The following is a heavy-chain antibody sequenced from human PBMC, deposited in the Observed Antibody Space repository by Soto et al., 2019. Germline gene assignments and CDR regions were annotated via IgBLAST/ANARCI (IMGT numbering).Heavy chain of an antibody. D-gene: IGHD4-17*01. J-gene: IGHJ4*02. CDR3: ARAPPTNYGDYDY. CDR2: IYYSGST. V-gene: IGHV4-59*01. CDR1: GGSISSYY. Sequence: SETLSLTCTVSGGSISSYYWSWIRQPPGKGLEWIGYIYYSGSTNYNPSLKSRVTISVDTSKNQFSLKLSSVTAADTAVYYCARAPPTNYGDYDYWGQGTLVTVSS.